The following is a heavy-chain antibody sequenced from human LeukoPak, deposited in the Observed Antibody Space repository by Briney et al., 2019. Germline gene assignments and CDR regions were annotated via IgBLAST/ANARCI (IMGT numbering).Heavy chain of an antibody. CDR3: ARQRIAATDPKLNWFDP. D-gene: IGHD6-13*01. J-gene: IGHJ5*02. CDR1: GDSISSSSYY. V-gene: IGHV4-39*01. CDR2: IYYSGSI. Sequence: SETLSLTCTVSGDSISSSSYYWGWIRQPPGKGLEWIGSIYYSGSIYYNPSLKSRVTISIDTSKNQFSLRLTSVTAADTAVYSCARQRIAATDPKLNWFDPWGQGTPVTVSS.